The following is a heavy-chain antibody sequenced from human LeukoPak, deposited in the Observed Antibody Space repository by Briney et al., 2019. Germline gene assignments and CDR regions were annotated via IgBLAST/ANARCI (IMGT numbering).Heavy chain of an antibody. D-gene: IGHD3-3*01. V-gene: IGHV4-31*03. J-gene: IGHJ6*02. CDR2: IYYSGST. CDR3: ARVRTRGIFHGMDV. CDR1: GGSISSGGYY. Sequence: SETLSLTCTVSGGSISSGGYYWSWIRQHPGKGLEWIGYIYYSGSTYYNPSLKSRVTISVDTSKNQFSLKLSSVTAADTAVYYCARVRTRGIFHGMDVWGQGTTVTVSS.